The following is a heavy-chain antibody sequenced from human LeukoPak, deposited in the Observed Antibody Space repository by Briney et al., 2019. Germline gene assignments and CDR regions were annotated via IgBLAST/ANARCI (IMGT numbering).Heavy chain of an antibody. Sequence: GGSLRLSCAASGFTFSSYWMHWVRQAPGKGLEWVSAISGSGGSTYYADSVKGRFTISRDNSKNTLYLQMNSLRAEDTAVYYCAKVGRGGYFDYWGQGTLVTVSS. V-gene: IGHV3-23*01. CDR1: GFTFSSYW. CDR3: AKVGRGGYFDY. D-gene: IGHD3-10*01. CDR2: ISGSGGST. J-gene: IGHJ4*02.